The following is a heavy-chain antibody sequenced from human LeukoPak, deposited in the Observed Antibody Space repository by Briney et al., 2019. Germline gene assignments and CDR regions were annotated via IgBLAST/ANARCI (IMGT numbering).Heavy chain of an antibody. Sequence: PSETLPLTCTVSGGSISSYYWSWIRQPPGKGLEWIGYIYYSGSTNYNPSLKGRVTISVDTSKNQFSLKLSSVTAADTAVYYCARGSYYIDYWGQGTLVTVSS. D-gene: IGHD1-26*01. CDR1: GGSISSYY. CDR2: IYYSGST. J-gene: IGHJ4*02. CDR3: ARGSYYIDY. V-gene: IGHV4-59*01.